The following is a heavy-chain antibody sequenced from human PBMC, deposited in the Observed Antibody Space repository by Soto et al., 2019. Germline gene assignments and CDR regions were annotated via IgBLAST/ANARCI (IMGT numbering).Heavy chain of an antibody. Sequence: QVQLQESGPGLVKPSETLSLTCTVSGGSISSYYWSWIRQPPGKGLEWIGYIYYSGSTNYNPSLTSRVTISVATSKNPFSLKLRSVTAADTAVYYCARAYGDYVFDYWGQGTLVTVSS. CDR3: ARAYGDYVFDY. J-gene: IGHJ4*02. D-gene: IGHD4-17*01. CDR2: IYYSGST. V-gene: IGHV4-59*01. CDR1: GGSISSYY.